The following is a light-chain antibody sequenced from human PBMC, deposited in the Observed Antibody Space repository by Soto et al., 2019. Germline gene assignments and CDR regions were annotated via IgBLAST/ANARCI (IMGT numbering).Light chain of an antibody. Sequence: EIVLTQSPGTLSLSPGERSTVSCVASQLVSTSYLSWYRQRPGQAPRLLIYGASSRATGIPDRFSVSGSGTDFTLTISRLEPEDFAVYNCQQYCSSPPITFGEGTRVDIK. CDR1: QLVSTSY. CDR3: QQYCSSPPIT. CDR2: GAS. J-gene: IGKJ5*01. V-gene: IGKV3-20*01.